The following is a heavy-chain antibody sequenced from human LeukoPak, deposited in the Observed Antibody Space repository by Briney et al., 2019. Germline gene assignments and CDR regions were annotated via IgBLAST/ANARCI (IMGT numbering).Heavy chain of an antibody. J-gene: IGHJ4*02. Sequence: GGSLRLSCAASGFTFSSYAMSWVRQAPGKGLEWVSAISGSGGSTYYADSVKGRFTISRDNSKNTLYLQMNSLRAEDTAVYYCSKDLLYTSSPDFDYWGQGTLVTVSS. CDR3: SKDLLYTSSPDFDY. D-gene: IGHD6-6*01. CDR1: GFTFSSYA. V-gene: IGHV3-23*01. CDR2: ISGSGGST.